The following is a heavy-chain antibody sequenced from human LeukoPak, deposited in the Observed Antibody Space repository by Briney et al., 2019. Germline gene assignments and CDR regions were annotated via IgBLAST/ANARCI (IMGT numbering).Heavy chain of an antibody. D-gene: IGHD3-10*01. V-gene: IGHV3-48*03. CDR2: ISSSGSTI. J-gene: IGHJ6*04. CDR1: GFTFSSYE. Sequence: GGSLRPSCAASGFTFSSYEMNWVRQAPGKGLEWVSYISSSGSTIYYADSVKGRFTISRDNAKNSLYLQMNGLRAEDTAVYYCARSMVRGVIISFRYYGMDVWGKGTTVTVSS. CDR3: ARSMVRGVIISFRYYGMDV.